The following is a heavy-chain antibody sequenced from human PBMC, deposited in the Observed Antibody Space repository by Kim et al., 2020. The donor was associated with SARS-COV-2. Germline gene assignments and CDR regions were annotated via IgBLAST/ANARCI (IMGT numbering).Heavy chain of an antibody. V-gene: IGHV3-21*01. CDR3: ARGEVVIRSVIDY. J-gene: IGHJ4*02. D-gene: IGHD2-21*01. Sequence: YNADSVKGRFTSSRDNAKNSLYQHMNSLRAEDTAVYYCARGEVVIRSVIDYRGQGTLVTVSS.